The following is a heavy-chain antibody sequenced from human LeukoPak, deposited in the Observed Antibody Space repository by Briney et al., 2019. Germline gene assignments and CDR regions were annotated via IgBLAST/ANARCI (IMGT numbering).Heavy chain of an antibody. CDR1: GFTFSSYS. D-gene: IGHD3-10*02. Sequence: GGSLRLSCAASGFTFSSYSMNWVRQAPGKGLEWVSSISSSSSYIHYADSVKGRFTISRDNAKNSLYLQMNSLRAEDMAVYYCAELGITVIGGVWGKGTTVTISS. V-gene: IGHV3-21*01. CDR3: AELGITVIGGV. J-gene: IGHJ6*04. CDR2: ISSSSSYI.